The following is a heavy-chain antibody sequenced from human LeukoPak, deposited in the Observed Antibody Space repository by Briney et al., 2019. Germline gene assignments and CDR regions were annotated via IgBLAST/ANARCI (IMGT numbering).Heavy chain of an antibody. CDR1: GFTFSSYS. J-gene: IGHJ4*02. Sequence: GGSLRLSCAASGFTFSSYSMNWVRQAPGKGLEWVSYISSSSSTIYYADSVKGRFTISRDNAKNSLYLQMNSLRAEDTAVYYCAKDLLLWFGELWGQGTLVTVSS. V-gene: IGHV3-48*01. CDR2: ISSSSSTI. CDR3: AKDLLLWFGEL. D-gene: IGHD3-10*01.